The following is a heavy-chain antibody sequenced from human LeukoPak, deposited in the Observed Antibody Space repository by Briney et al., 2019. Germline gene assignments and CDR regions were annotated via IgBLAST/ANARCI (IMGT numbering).Heavy chain of an antibody. Sequence: PGGSLRLSCAASGFTFSSYAMHWVRQAPGKGLEWVAVISYDGSNKYYADSVKGRFTISRDNSKNTLYLQVNSLRAEDTAVYYCARDYIVDVWGQGTTVTVSS. CDR1: GFTFSSYA. J-gene: IGHJ6*02. CDR3: ARDYIVDV. CDR2: ISYDGSNK. D-gene: IGHD4-4*01. V-gene: IGHV3-30-3*01.